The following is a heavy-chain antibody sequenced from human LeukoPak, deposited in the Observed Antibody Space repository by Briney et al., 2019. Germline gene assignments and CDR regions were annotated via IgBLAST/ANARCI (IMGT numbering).Heavy chain of an antibody. J-gene: IGHJ6*03. Sequence: ASVKVSCKASGYTFTSYGINWVRQATGQGLEWMGWMNPNSGNTGYAQKFQGRVTMTRNTSISTAYMELSSLRSEDTAVYYCARVSGRRYYYYYYMDVWGKGTTVTISS. V-gene: IGHV1-8*02. D-gene: IGHD2-15*01. CDR1: GYTFTSYG. CDR3: ARVSGRRYYYYYYMDV. CDR2: MNPNSGNT.